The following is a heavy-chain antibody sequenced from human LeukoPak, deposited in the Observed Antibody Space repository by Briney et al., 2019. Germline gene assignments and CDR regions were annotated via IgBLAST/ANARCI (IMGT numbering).Heavy chain of an antibody. J-gene: IGHJ6*03. CDR1: GGTFSSYA. CDR3: AREGGVGPTAPPDYYSYQMDV. D-gene: IGHD1-26*01. Sequence: SVKVSCKASGGTFSSYAISWVRQAPGQGLEWMGGIIPTFGTANYAQKFQGRVTITADESTSTAYMELRSLRSDDTAVYYCAREGGVGPTAPPDYYSYQMDVWGKGTTVTVSS. CDR2: IIPTFGTA. V-gene: IGHV1-69*13.